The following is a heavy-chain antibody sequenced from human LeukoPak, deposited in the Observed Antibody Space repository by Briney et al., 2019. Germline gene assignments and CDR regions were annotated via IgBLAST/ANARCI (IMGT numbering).Heavy chain of an antibody. CDR1: GYTFTGYY. CDR3: ARETENSSSWPIDY. V-gene: IGHV1-2*02. D-gene: IGHD6-13*01. J-gene: IGHJ4*02. Sequence: ASVKVSCKASGYTFTGYYMHWVRQAPGQGLEWMGWINPNSDGTNYAQKFQGRVTMTRDTSISTAYMELSRLRSDDTAVYYCARETENSSSWPIDYWGQGTLVTVSS. CDR2: INPNSDGT.